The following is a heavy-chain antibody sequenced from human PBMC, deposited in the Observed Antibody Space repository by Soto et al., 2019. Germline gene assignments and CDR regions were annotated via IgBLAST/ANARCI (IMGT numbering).Heavy chain of an antibody. D-gene: IGHD6-13*01. V-gene: IGHV3-48*01. J-gene: IGHJ1*01. CDR1: GFTFSSYA. CDR2: ISSSSSTI. CDR3: ARDLGSSWYPEYFKH. Sequence: GGSLRLSCAASGFTFSSYAMSWVRQAPGKGLEWVSYISSSSSTIYYADSVKGRFTISRDNAKNSLYLQMNSLRAEDTAVYYWARDLGSSWYPEYFKHWAQATRVPVSS.